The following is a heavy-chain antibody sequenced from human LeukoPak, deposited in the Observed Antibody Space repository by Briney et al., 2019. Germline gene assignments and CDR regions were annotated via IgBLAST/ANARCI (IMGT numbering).Heavy chain of an antibody. CDR1: GFTFSSYS. CDR3: ARGGHYYDSSGIPGSFDY. CDR2: ISSSSSYI. Sequence: GGSLRLSCAASGFTFSSYSMDWVRQAPGKGLEWVSSISSSSSYIYYADPVKGRFTISRDNAKNSLYLQMNSLRAEDTAVYYCARGGHYYDSSGIPGSFDYWGQGTLVTVSS. D-gene: IGHD3-22*01. J-gene: IGHJ4*02. V-gene: IGHV3-21*01.